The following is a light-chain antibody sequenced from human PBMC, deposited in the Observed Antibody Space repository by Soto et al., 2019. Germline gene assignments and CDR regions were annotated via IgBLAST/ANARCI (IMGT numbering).Light chain of an antibody. CDR2: EVV. CDR3: KSYAGSNTYV. J-gene: IGLJ1*01. Sequence: QSALTQPPSASGSPGQSVTISCTGTKSDIGVYDFVSWYQHHPGKAPRLIIYEVVQRSSGVPDRFSGSKSGNTASLTVSGLQAADEADYFCKSYAGSNTYVFGSGTKV. CDR1: KSDIGVYDF. V-gene: IGLV2-8*01.